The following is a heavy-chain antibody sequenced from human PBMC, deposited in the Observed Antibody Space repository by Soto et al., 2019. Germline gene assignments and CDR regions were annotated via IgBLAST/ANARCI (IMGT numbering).Heavy chain of an antibody. Sequence: ASVKVSCKASGYTFTSYGISWVRQAPGQGLEWMGWISAYNGNTNYAQKLQGRVTMTTDTSTSTAYMELRSLRSDDTAVYYCARAERIVVVAATGDYWGQGTLVTVSS. CDR3: ARAERIVVVAATGDY. CDR2: ISAYNGNT. J-gene: IGHJ4*02. CDR1: GYTFTSYG. V-gene: IGHV1-18*01. D-gene: IGHD2-15*01.